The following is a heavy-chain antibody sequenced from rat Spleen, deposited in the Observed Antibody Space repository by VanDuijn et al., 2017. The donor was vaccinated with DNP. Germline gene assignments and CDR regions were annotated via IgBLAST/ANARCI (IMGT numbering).Heavy chain of an antibody. CDR1: DYTFTTYY. CDR3: ARGSRVWFAY. Sequence: QVQLQQSGTELAKPGSSVKISCKTSDYTFTTYYIGWIKQTTGQGLEYIGYINMGSGGTNYNEKFKGKATLTVDKSSSTAFMQLSSLTPDDSAVYYCARGSRVWFAYWGQGTLVTVSS. V-gene: IGHV1-43*01. J-gene: IGHJ3*01. CDR2: INMGSGGT. D-gene: IGHD1-11*01.